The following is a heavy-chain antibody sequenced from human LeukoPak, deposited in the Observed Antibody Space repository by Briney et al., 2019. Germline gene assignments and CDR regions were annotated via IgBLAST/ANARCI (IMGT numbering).Heavy chain of an antibody. J-gene: IGHJ5*02. CDR2: INHSGST. Sequence: SETLSLTCDVSGYSIRTGYYWGWIRQPPGKGLEWIGEINHSGSTNYNPSLKSRVTISVDTSKNQFSLKLSSVTAADTAVYYCAREVTASCSSTSCYLNWFDPWGQGTLVTVSS. V-gene: IGHV4-34*01. CDR1: GYSIRTGYY. D-gene: IGHD2-2*01. CDR3: AREVTASCSSTSCYLNWFDP.